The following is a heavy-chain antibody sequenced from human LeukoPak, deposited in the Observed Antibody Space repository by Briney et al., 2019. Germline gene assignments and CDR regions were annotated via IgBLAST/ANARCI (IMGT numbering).Heavy chain of an antibody. CDR1: GFTFSSYA. D-gene: IGHD5-18*01. CDR2: ISYDGSNK. V-gene: IGHV3-30*04. CDR3: AREAAMVHFDY. J-gene: IGHJ4*02. Sequence: GGSLRLSCAASGFTFSSYAMHWVRQAPGKGLEWVAAISYDGSNKYYADSVKGRFTISRDNSKNTLYLQMNSLRAEDTAVYYCAREAAMVHFDYWGQGTLVTVSS.